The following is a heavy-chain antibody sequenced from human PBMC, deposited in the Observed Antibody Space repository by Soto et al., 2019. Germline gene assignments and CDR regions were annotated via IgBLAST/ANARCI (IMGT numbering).Heavy chain of an antibody. CDR2: IYYSGST. Sequence: PSETLSLTCTVSGGSISSGGYYWSWIRQHPGKGLEWIGYIYYSGSTYYNPSLKSRVTISVDTSKNQFSLKLSSVTAADTAVYYCARVIVVVVAATPARWFDPWGQGTLVTVSS. D-gene: IGHD2-15*01. V-gene: IGHV4-31*03. J-gene: IGHJ5*02. CDR1: GGSISSGGYY. CDR3: ARVIVVVVAATPARWFDP.